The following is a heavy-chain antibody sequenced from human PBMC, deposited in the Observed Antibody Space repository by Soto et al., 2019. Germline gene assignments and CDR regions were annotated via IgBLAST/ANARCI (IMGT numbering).Heavy chain of an antibody. V-gene: IGHV3-30*18. D-gene: IGHD1-20*01. CDR1: GFTFNTYD. J-gene: IGHJ4*02. CDR2: ISFDGNNK. CDR3: AKTPRPYHWNRYYFDY. Sequence: GGSLRLSCAASGFTFNTYDMDWVRQAPGKGLEWVARISFDGNNKYYADSVKGRFTISRDNSKNTLYLQMSGLRADDTAVYFCAKTPRPYHWNRYYFDYWGQGTQVTVSS.